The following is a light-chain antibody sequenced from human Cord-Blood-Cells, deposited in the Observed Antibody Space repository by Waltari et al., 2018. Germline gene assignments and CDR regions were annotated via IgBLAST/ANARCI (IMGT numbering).Light chain of an antibody. CDR2: DVS. J-gene: IGLJ1*01. Sequence: SGSPGQSITISCTGTSSDVGGYNYVSWYQQHPGKAPKLMIYDVSNRPSGVSNRFSGSKSGNTASLTISGLQAEDEADYYCSSYTSSRTRVFGTGTKVTVL. CDR1: SSDVGGYNY. CDR3: SSYTSSRTRV. V-gene: IGLV2-14*04.